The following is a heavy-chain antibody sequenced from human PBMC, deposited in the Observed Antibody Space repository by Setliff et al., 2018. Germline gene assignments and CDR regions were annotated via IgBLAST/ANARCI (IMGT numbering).Heavy chain of an antibody. Sequence: SETLSLTCTVSGGSISNYYWSWIRQPAGKGLEWIGRIYTSGSTNYNPSLKSRVTMSVDTSKNQFSLKLSSVTAADTAVYYCARRGISALSGAFDMWGQGTMVTVSS. CDR3: ARRGISALSGAFDM. V-gene: IGHV4-4*07. CDR2: IYTSGST. J-gene: IGHJ3*02. D-gene: IGHD1-26*01. CDR1: GGSISNYY.